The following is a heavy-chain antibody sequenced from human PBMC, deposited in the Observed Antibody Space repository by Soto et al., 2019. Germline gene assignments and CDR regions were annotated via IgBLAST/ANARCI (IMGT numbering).Heavy chain of an antibody. CDR3: ARVEKGYSYGYYFDY. CDR2: ITPIFGTA. V-gene: IGHV1-69*06. Sequence: SVKVSCKASGGTFSSYAISWVRQAPGQGLEWMGGITPIFGTANYAQKFQGRVTITADKSTSTAYMELSSLRSEDTAVYYCARVEKGYSYGYYFDYWGQGTLVTVSS. D-gene: IGHD5-18*01. CDR1: GGTFSSYA. J-gene: IGHJ4*02.